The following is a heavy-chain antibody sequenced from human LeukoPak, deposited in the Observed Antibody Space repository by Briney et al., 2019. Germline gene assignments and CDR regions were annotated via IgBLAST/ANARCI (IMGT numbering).Heavy chain of an antibody. CDR2: ISDSGIT. J-gene: IGHJ1*01. CDR1: GDSVSSGY. CDR3: AGRGHRYSRD. V-gene: IGHV4-4*09. D-gene: IGHD2-15*01. Sequence: LETLSLSCTVSGDSVSSGYWTWIRQSPGKGLEWIGYISDSGITDYNPSLKSRLTISVDTSNNKFSLNLHSVTAADTAVYYCAGRGHRYSRDWGQGILVTVSS.